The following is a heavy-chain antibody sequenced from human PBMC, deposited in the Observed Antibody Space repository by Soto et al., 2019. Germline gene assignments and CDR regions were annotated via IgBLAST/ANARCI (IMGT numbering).Heavy chain of an antibody. D-gene: IGHD6-19*01. Sequence: EVQLVESGGGLVKPGGSLRLSCAASGFTFSSYSMNWVRQAPGKGLEWVSSISSSSSYIYYADSVKGRFTISRDNAKNSLYLQMNSLRAEDTAVYYCARGIAVGGYAFAIWGQGTMVTVSS. CDR2: ISSSSSYI. CDR1: GFTFSSYS. V-gene: IGHV3-21*01. CDR3: ARGIAVGGYAFAI. J-gene: IGHJ3*02.